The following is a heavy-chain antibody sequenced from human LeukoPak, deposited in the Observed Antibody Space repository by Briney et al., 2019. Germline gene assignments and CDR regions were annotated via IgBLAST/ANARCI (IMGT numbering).Heavy chain of an antibody. Sequence: GRSLRLSCAASGFTFDDYAMHWVRQAPGKGLEWVSGISWNSGSIGYADSVKGRFTISRDNSKNTLYLQMNSLRAEDTAVYYCAKDGFKEGLNWFDPWGQGTLVTVSS. J-gene: IGHJ5*02. D-gene: IGHD3/OR15-3a*01. CDR1: GFTFDDYA. V-gene: IGHV3-9*01. CDR2: ISWNSGSI. CDR3: AKDGFKEGLNWFDP.